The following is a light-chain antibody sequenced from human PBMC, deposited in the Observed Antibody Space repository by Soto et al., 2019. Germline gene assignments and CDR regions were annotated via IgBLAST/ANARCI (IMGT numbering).Light chain of an antibody. CDR1: QCVNSNY. V-gene: IGKV3-20*01. J-gene: IGKJ2*01. Sequence: ETVLTQSPGTVSLSPGERATLSCRTSQCVNSNYLAWYQQKPGQAPRLLIYGVFNRATGIPDRFSGSGSGTDFTLTISGLEPEDSAVYYCQHYDGSPRTFGQGTKLEI. CDR3: QHYDGSPRT. CDR2: GVF.